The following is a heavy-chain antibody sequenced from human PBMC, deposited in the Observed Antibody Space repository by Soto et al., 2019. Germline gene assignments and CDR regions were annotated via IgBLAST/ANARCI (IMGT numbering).Heavy chain of an antibody. V-gene: IGHV5-51*01. CDR3: ARHQRDDASRKIDC. D-gene: IGHD3-16*01. J-gene: IGHJ4*02. Sequence: GESLKISCQGSGYSFTSNWIGWVRQMPGKGLEWMGIINPADSDIKYSPSFQGQVTISANKSIGTAYLQWSSLKASDTAMYYCARHQRDDASRKIDCWGQGTLVTVSS. CDR2: INPADSDI. CDR1: GYSFTSNW.